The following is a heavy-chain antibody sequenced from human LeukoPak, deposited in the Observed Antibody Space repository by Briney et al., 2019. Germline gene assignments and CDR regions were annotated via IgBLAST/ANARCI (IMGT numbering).Heavy chain of an antibody. D-gene: IGHD3-3*01. CDR3: ARDYWSGYYLNWFDP. CDR1: GGSISSYY. CDR2: IYTSGST. V-gene: IGHV4-4*07. J-gene: IGHJ5*02. Sequence: PSETLSLTCTVSGGSISSYYWSWIRQPAGKGLEWIGRIYTSGSTNYNPSLKSRVTMSVDTSKNQFSLKLSSVTAADTALYYCARDYWSGYYLNWFDPWGQGTLVTVSS.